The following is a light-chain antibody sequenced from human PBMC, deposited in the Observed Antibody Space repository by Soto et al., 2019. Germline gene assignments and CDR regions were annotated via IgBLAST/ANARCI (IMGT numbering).Light chain of an antibody. CDR2: DAS. V-gene: IGKV3-15*01. CDR3: QQYWRWPIT. J-gene: IGKJ5*01. Sequence: EIVMTQSPATLSVSPGERVTLSCWASQTVSNKLAWYQHKPGQAPRLLVYDASTWATGIPARFSGSGSGTDFTLTISSLQSEDFAVYYCQQYWRWPITFGQGTRLEIK. CDR1: QTVSNK.